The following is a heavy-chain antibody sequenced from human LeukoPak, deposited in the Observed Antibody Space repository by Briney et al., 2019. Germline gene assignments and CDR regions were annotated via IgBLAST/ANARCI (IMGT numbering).Heavy chain of an antibody. CDR2: INHSGST. D-gene: IGHD2-2*01. Sequence: SETLSLTCAVYGGSFSGYYWSWIRQPPGKGLEWIGEINHSGSTNYNPSLKSRVTISVDTSKNQFSLKLSSVTAADTAVYYCARAVGVVVVPAAPNWFDPWGQGTLVTVSS. V-gene: IGHV4-34*01. CDR3: ARAVGVVVVPAAPNWFDP. CDR1: GGSFSGYY. J-gene: IGHJ5*02.